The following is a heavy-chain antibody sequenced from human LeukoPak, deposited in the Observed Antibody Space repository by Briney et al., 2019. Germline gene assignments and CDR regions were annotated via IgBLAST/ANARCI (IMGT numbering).Heavy chain of an antibody. J-gene: IGHJ4*02. Sequence: PSETLSLTCTVSGGSISSSNYYWGWIRQPPSKGLEWIGSMYYSGSIFYNPSLKSRVTISINTSKNQFSLKVSSVTAADTAVYYCARVLSGSNFDYWGQGTLVTVSS. D-gene: IGHD3-22*01. CDR2: MYYSGSI. V-gene: IGHV4-39*07. CDR3: ARVLSGSNFDY. CDR1: GGSISSSNYY.